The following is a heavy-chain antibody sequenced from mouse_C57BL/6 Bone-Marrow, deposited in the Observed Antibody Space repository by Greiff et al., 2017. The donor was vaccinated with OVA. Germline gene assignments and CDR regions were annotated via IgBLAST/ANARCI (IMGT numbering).Heavy chain of an antibody. CDR3: ARYNLYGSHWYFDV. CDR2: ISYSGST. J-gene: IGHJ1*03. D-gene: IGHD1-1*02. CDR1: GYSITSDY. Sequence: EVTLVESGPGLAKPSQTLSLTCSVTGYSITSDYWNCIRKFPGNKLEYMGYISYSGSTYYNPSLKSRISITRDTSKNQYYLQLNSVTTEDTATYYCARYNLYGSHWYFDVWGTGTTVTVSS. V-gene: IGHV3-8*01.